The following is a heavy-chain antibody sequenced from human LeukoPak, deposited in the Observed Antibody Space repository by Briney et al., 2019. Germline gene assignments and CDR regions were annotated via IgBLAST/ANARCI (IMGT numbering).Heavy chain of an antibody. Sequence: SSETLSLTCAVYGGSFSGYYWSWIRQPPGKGLEWIGEINHSGSANYNPSLKSRVTLSIDKSKNQFSLNLNSVTAADTAVYYCARARRDSGYYKVDYWGQGTLVTVSS. J-gene: IGHJ4*02. D-gene: IGHD3-3*01. CDR1: GGSFSGYY. CDR2: INHSGSA. CDR3: ARARRDSGYYKVDY. V-gene: IGHV4-34*01.